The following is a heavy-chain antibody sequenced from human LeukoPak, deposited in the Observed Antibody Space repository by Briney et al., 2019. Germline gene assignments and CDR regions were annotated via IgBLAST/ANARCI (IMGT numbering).Heavy chain of an antibody. V-gene: IGHV3-33*01. CDR1: GFTFSSYG. CDR2: IWYDGSNK. D-gene: IGHD4-17*01. Sequence: GGSLRLSCAASGFTFSSYGMHWVRQAPGKGLEWVAVIWYDGSNKYYADSVKGRFTISRDNSKNTLYLQMNSLRAEDTAVYYCARGADDYGDYENFDYWGLGTLVTVSS. CDR3: ARGADDYGDYENFDY. J-gene: IGHJ4*02.